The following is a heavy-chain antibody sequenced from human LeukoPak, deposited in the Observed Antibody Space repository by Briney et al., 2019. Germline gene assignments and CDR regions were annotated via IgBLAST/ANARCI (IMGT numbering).Heavy chain of an antibody. V-gene: IGHV3-21*01. CDR1: GFTFSSYS. J-gene: IGHJ4*02. Sequence: GGSLRLSCAASGFTFSSYSMNWVRQAPGKGLGWVSSISSSSSYIYYADSVKGRFTISRDNAKNSLYLQMNSLRAEDTAVYYCARGAAMVRSKFDYWGQGTLVTVSS. CDR2: ISSSSSYI. CDR3: ARGAAMVRSKFDY. D-gene: IGHD3-10*01.